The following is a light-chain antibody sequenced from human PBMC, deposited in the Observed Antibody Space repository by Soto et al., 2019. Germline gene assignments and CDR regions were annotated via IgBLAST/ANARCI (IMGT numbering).Light chain of an antibody. V-gene: IGKV3D-15*01. J-gene: IGKJ5*01. CDR3: QHYHGWPIT. CDR1: QYINTR. CDR2: QTS. Sequence: EIVLTQSPATLSSFQGDRVTLSCRASQYINTRLAWYQHRPGQAPRLLIYQTSIRAAGIPARFSASGTGTEFTLTISSLQSEDFAVYYCQHYHGWPITFGQGTRLEIK.